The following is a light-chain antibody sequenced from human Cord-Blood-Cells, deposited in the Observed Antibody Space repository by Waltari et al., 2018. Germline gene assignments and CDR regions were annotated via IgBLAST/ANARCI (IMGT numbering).Light chain of an antibody. CDR1: QSLRHSNGYNY. Sequence: DIVMTQSPLSLPVTPGEPASISCSSSQSLRHSNGYNYLDWYLQKPGQSPQLLVYLGSNRAAGVPDRFSGSGSGTDFTLKISRVEAEDVGVYYFMQALQTPFTFGPGSKVVIK. V-gene: IGKV2-28*01. CDR3: MQALQTPFT. CDR2: LGS. J-gene: IGKJ3*01.